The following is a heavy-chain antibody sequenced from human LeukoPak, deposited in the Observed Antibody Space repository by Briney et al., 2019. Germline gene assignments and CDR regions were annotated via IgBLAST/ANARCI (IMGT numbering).Heavy chain of an antibody. CDR2: ISSSGSTI. CDR3: AELGITMIGGV. V-gene: IGHV3-48*03. J-gene: IGHJ6*04. D-gene: IGHD3-10*02. CDR1: GFTFSSYE. Sequence: GGSLRLSCAASGFTFSSYERNWVRQAPGKGLEGGSYISSSGSTIYYADSVKGRFTISRDNAKNSLYLQMNSLRAEDTAVYYCAELGITMIGGVWGKGTTVTISS.